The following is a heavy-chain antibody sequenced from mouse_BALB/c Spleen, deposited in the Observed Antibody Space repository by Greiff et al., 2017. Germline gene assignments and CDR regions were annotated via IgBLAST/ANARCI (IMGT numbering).Heavy chain of an antibody. D-gene: IGHD1-1*01. CDR2: IWAGGST. Sequence: VQLQESGPGLVAPSQSLSITCTVSGFSLTSYGVHWVRQPPGKGLEWLGVIWAGGSTNYNSALMSRLSISKDNSKSQVFLKMNSLQTDDTAMYYCARAYGSLYYAMDDWGQGTSVTVSS. J-gene: IGHJ4*01. CDR3: ARAYGSLYYAMDD. V-gene: IGHV2-9*02. CDR1: GFSLTSYG.